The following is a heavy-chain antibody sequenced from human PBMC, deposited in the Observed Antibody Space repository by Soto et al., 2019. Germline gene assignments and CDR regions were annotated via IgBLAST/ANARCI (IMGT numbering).Heavy chain of an antibody. D-gene: IGHD3-10*01. CDR3: ARDTYYYGSGSLGDNYYGMDV. J-gene: IGHJ6*02. CDR1: GYTLTSYG. Sequence: ASVKVSCKASGYTLTSYGISWVRQAPGQGLEWMGWISAYNGNTNYAQKLQGRVTMTTDTSTSTAYMELRSLRSDDTAVYYCARDTYYYGSGSLGDNYYGMDVWGQGTTVTVSS. CDR2: ISAYNGNT. V-gene: IGHV1-18*04.